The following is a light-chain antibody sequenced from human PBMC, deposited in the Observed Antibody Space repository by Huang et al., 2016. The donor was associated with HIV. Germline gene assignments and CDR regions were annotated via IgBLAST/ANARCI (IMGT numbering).Light chain of an antibody. V-gene: IGKV3-15*01. Sequence: EKVMTQSPATLSVSPGERATLSCRASQSVSSNLAWYQQKPGQAPRLLMYGASTRDTGIPARFSGSGSGTEFTLTISSLQSEDFAVYYCQQYNNWPWTFGQGTKVEIK. CDR1: QSVSSN. CDR2: GAS. J-gene: IGKJ1*01. CDR3: QQYNNWPWT.